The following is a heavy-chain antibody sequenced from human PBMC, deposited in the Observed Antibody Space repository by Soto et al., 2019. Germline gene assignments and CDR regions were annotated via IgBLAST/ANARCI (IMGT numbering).Heavy chain of an antibody. V-gene: IGHV4-34*01. D-gene: IGHD6-13*01. CDR2: INHSGST. CDR3: ARVMTLGYSSSWSVLYFDY. J-gene: IGHJ4*02. CDR1: GGSFSGYY. Sequence: SETLSLTCAVYGGSFSGYYWSWIRQPPGKGLEWIGEINHSGSTNYNPSLKSRVTISVDTSKNQFSLKLSSVTAADTAVYYCARVMTLGYSSSWSVLYFDYWGQGTLVTVSS.